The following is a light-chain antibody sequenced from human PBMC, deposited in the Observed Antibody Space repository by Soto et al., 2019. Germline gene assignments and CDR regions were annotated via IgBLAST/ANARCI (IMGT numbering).Light chain of an antibody. CDR3: QQYGSSPFT. J-gene: IGKJ3*01. CDR2: GAS. Sequence: EVVLTQSPVTLSLPPGERATLSCRASQSVSSPYLAWYQQKPGQPPRLLIYGASSRATDIPDRFIGSGSGTEFTLTIARLAPEDFAMYYCQQYGSSPFTFGPGTKVDI. CDR1: QSVSSPY. V-gene: IGKV3-20*01.